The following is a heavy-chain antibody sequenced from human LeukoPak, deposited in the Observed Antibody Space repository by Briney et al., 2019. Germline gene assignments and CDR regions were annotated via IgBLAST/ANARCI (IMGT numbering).Heavy chain of an antibody. CDR1: GFTFSRYT. D-gene: IGHD4-17*01. CDR2: ISSKGGST. V-gene: IGHV3-64*01. CDR3: AREDYGTGKFDY. Sequence: GGSLRLSCAASGFTFSRYTMHWARQAPGKGLEYVSGISSKGGSTYYASSVKGRFTISIDNSKNTLYLQMGSLRAEDMAVYYCAREDYGTGKFDYWGQGTLVIVSS. J-gene: IGHJ4*02.